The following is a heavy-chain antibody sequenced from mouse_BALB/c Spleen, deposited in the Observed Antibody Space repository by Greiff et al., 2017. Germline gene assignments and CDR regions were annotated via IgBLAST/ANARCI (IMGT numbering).Heavy chain of an antibody. V-gene: IGHV5-6-5*01. CDR2: ISSGGST. J-gene: IGHJ3*01. CDR1: GFTFSSYA. CDR3: ARGGVRETFAY. D-gene: IGHD2-14*01. Sequence: EVMLVESGGGLVKPGGSLKLSCAASGFTFSSYAMSWVRQTPEKRLEWVASISSGGSTYYPDSVKGRFTISRDNARNILYLQMSSLRSEDTAMYYCARGGVRETFAYWGQGTLVTVSA.